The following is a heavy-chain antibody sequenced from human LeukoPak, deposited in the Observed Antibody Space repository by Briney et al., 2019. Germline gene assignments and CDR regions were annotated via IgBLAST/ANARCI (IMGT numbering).Heavy chain of an antibody. CDR3: ARGIFSTSAGNYYMDV. Sequence: SETLSLTCTVSGGSISSGGYYWSWIRQPPGKGLVWIGYIYHSGSTYYNPSLKSRVTISVDRSKNQFSLKLSSVTAADTAVYYCARGIFSTSAGNYYMDVWGKGTTVTVSS. CDR2: IYHSGST. V-gene: IGHV4-30-2*01. D-gene: IGHD2-2*01. J-gene: IGHJ6*03. CDR1: GGSISSGGYY.